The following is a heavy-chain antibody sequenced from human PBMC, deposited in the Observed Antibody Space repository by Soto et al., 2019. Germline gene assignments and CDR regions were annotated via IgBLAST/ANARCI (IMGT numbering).Heavy chain of an antibody. Sequence: QVQLQESGPGLVLPSETLSLTCTVSGGSMNSYYWTWVRQPPGKGLEWIGYVYDSGTSKYNASLESRITMSLDKSRNQFSLSLSYVTAADTAGYFCARYSPPKKSFDSNPGWLDPWGQGTLVAVSS. CDR2: VYDSGTS. CDR3: ARYSPPKKSFDSNPGWLDP. V-gene: IGHV4-59*01. D-gene: IGHD2-21*01. CDR1: GGSMNSYY. J-gene: IGHJ5*02.